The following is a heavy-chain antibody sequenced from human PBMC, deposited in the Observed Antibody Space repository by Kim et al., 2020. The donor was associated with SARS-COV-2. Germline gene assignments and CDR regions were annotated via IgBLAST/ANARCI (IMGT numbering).Heavy chain of an antibody. Sequence: GGSLRLSCAASGFTFGDYAMQWVRQVPGKGLEWVSGISWSGDSIGYADSVKGRFTISRDNSKNSLYLQMNSLRAEDTALYYCAKDEKSIGWYSVDYWGQGTQVTVSS. J-gene: IGHJ4*02. CDR1: GFTFGDYA. D-gene: IGHD6-19*01. CDR3: AKDEKSIGWYSVDY. V-gene: IGHV3-9*01. CDR2: ISWSGDSI.